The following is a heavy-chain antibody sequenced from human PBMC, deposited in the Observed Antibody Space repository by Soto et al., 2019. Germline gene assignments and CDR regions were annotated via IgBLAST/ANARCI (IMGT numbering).Heavy chain of an antibody. CDR1: GFTFSAYG. CDR2: ISFDSRDK. J-gene: IGHJ3*01. CDR3: ARVCGGDCGNAFDV. V-gene: IGHV3-33*05. D-gene: IGHD2-21*02. Sequence: QVQLVESGGGVVQPGRSLRLSCAASGFTFSAYGIHWVRQAPGKGLEWVATISFDSRDKLYVDSMNGRLTISRENSRNTVYLQMDSLRAADTAVYHCARVCGGDCGNAFDVWGQGTVVAVSS.